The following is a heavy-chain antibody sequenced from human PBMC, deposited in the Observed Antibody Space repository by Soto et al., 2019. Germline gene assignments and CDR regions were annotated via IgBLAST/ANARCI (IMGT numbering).Heavy chain of an antibody. J-gene: IGHJ4*02. Sequence: QVQLVESGGGVVQPERSLRLSCAASGFTFSRQALHWVRQAPGRGLEWVAVIWYHGIDKYYADSVKGRFTISRDNSKHTVYLQMNSLRGEDTAVYYCATGFLGLCTGGNCPLDYWGQGTLVTVSS. CDR2: IWYHGIDK. V-gene: IGHV3-33*01. D-gene: IGHD2-15*01. CDR1: GFTFSRQA. CDR3: ATGFLGLCTGGNCPLDY.